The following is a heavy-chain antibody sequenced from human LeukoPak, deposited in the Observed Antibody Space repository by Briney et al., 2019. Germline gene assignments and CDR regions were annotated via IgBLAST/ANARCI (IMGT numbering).Heavy chain of an antibody. CDR3: ARRFSDYDNNYFDY. Sequence: SETLSLTCTVSGGSISSSSYYWGWIRQPPGKGLEWIGSIYYSGSTYYNPSLKSRVTISVDTSKNQFSLKLSSVTAADTAVYYCARRFSDYDNNYFDYWGQGTLVTVSS. D-gene: IGHD5-12*01. CDR1: GGSISSSSYY. V-gene: IGHV4-39*01. J-gene: IGHJ4*02. CDR2: IYYSGST.